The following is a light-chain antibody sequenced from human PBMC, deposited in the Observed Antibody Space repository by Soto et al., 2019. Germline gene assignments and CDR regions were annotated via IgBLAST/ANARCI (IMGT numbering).Light chain of an antibody. V-gene: IGKV1-16*01. CDR3: QQYNSYPYT. CDR1: QDITNY. Sequence: DIQMTQSPSSLSASVGDRVTITCQASQDITNYLHWFQQKPGKAPKLLIYDASTLESEVPSRFSGSGSGTDFTLTISSLQPDDFATYYCQQYNSYPYTFGQGTKLEIK. J-gene: IGKJ2*01. CDR2: DAS.